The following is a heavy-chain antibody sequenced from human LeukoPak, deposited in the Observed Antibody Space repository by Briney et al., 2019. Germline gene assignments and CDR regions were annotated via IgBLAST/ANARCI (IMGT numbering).Heavy chain of an antibody. Sequence: GGSLRLSCAASGFTVSSNYMSWVRQAPGKGLEWVSAISGSGGSTYYADSVKGRFTISRDNSKNTLYLQMNSLRAEDTAVYYCAKDLYSSRWYLFDYWGQGTLVTVSS. J-gene: IGHJ4*02. D-gene: IGHD6-13*01. CDR1: GFTVSSNY. CDR3: AKDLYSSRWYLFDY. CDR2: ISGSGGST. V-gene: IGHV3-23*01.